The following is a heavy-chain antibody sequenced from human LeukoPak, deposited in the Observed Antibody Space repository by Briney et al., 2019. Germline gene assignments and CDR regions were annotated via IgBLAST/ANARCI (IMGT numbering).Heavy chain of an antibody. D-gene: IGHD3-10*01. CDR3: ARKSRRYGSGSYYYWFDP. Sequence: ASVKVSCKASGYTFTSYAMHWVRQAPGQRLEWVGWINAGNGNTKYSQKFQGRVTITRDTSASTAYMELSSLRSEDTAVYYCARKSRRYGSGSYYYWFDPWGQGTLVTVSS. J-gene: IGHJ5*02. CDR2: INAGNGNT. V-gene: IGHV1-3*01. CDR1: GYTFTSYA.